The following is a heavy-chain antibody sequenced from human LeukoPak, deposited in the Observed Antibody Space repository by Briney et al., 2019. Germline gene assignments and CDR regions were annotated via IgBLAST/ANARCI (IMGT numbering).Heavy chain of an antibody. V-gene: IGHV1-69*13. CDR2: IIPIFGTA. J-gene: IGHJ5*02. CDR1: GGTFSSYA. Sequence: ASVKVSCKASGGTFSSYAISWVRQAPGQGLEWMGGIIPIFGTANYAQKFQGRVTITADESTSTAYMEPSSLRSEGTAVYYCARDTGYSSGWYWFDPWGQGTLVTVSS. D-gene: IGHD6-19*01. CDR3: ARDTGYSSGWYWFDP.